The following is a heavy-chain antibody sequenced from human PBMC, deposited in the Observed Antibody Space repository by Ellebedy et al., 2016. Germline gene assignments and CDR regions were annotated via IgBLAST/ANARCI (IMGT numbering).Heavy chain of an antibody. J-gene: IGHJ4*02. D-gene: IGHD2-2*01. V-gene: IGHV3-30*03. CDR3: ASHLGCSSTSCSYFDY. CDR1: GFTFSRYG. Sequence: LSLTCAASGFTFSRYGMHWVRQAPGKGLEWVAVISYDGSNKYYADSVKGRFTISRDNSKNTLYLQMNSLRAEDTAVYYCASHLGCSSTSCSYFDYWGQGTLVTVSS. CDR2: ISYDGSNK.